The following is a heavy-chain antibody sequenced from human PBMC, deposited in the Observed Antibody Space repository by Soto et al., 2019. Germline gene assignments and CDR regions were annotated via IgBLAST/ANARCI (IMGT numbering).Heavy chain of an antibody. CDR2: ISSSGSTI. V-gene: IGHV3-48*03. CDR1: GFTFSSYE. D-gene: IGHD4-17*01. CDR3: ARVPSTVTTANRHDAFDI. J-gene: IGHJ3*02. Sequence: VGSLRLSCTASGFTFSSYEMNWVRQAPGKGLEWVSYISSSGSTIYYADSVKGRFTISRDNAKNSLYLQMNSLRAEDTAVYYCARVPSTVTTANRHDAFDIWGQGTMVTVSS.